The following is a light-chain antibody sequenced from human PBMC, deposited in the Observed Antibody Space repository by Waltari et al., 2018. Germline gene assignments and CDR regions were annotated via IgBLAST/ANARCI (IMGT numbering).Light chain of an antibody. CDR2: DAS. CDR1: QSVNSY. CDR3: QQRIDWPLT. Sequence: EIVLTQSPATLSFSPGERATLSCRASQSVNSYLVWYQQKPGQAPRLLIYDASNRATGIPARFSGSGSGADFTLTISSLEPEDFAVYYCQQRIDWPLTFGGGTKVEVK. V-gene: IGKV3-11*01. J-gene: IGKJ4*01.